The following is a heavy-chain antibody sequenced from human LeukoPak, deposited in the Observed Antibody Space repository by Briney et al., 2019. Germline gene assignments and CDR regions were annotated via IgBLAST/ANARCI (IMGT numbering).Heavy chain of an antibody. CDR3: ARDHKWEVHAFDI. J-gene: IGHJ3*02. D-gene: IGHD1-26*01. V-gene: IGHV3-48*04. Sequence: GGSLRLSCAASGFTFSSYSMNWVRQAPGKGLEWVSYISSSSSTIYYADSVKGRFTISRDNAKNSLYLQMNSLRAEDTAVYYCARDHKWEVHAFDIWGQGTMVTVSS. CDR2: ISSSSSTI. CDR1: GFTFSSYS.